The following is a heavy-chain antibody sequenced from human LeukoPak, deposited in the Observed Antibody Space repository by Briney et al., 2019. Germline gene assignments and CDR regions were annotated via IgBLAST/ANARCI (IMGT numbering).Heavy chain of an antibody. Sequence: SETLSLTCAVYGGSFSGYYWSWIRQPPGKGLEWIGEINHSGSTNYNPSLKSRVTISVDTSKNQFSLKLSSVTAADTAVYYCARLIAVAGSDLDYWGQGTLVTVSS. CDR3: ARLIAVAGSDLDY. D-gene: IGHD6-19*01. J-gene: IGHJ4*02. CDR1: GGSFSGYY. CDR2: INHSGST. V-gene: IGHV4-34*01.